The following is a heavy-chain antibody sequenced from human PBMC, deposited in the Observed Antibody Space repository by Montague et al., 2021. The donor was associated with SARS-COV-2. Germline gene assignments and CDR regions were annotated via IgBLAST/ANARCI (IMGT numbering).Heavy chain of an antibody. D-gene: IGHD6-13*01. CDR3: ARGMRMEQQLDRTQQNYYYYYGMDV. CDR1: GFTVSSNY. Sequence: SLRLSCAASGFTVSSNYMSWVRQAPGKGLEWVSVIYSGGRTYYADSVKGRFTISRHNSKNTLYLQMNSLRAEDTAVYYCARGMRMEQQLDRTQQNYYYYYGMDVWGQGTTVTVSS. V-gene: IGHV3-53*04. CDR2: IYSGGRT. J-gene: IGHJ6*02.